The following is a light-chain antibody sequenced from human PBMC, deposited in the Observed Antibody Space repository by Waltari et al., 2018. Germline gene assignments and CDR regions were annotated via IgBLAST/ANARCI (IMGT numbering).Light chain of an antibody. Sequence: SYVLTQPASVSVAPGQTATITCGGTSIGTTSVHWYRPRAGQTPVLVVYDDIKRPSGVPERFSGSNSGNTATLTITRVEDGDEADYYCQVWDSSSNHAVFGGGTKLTVL. CDR2: DDI. CDR1: SIGTTS. J-gene: IGLJ2*01. V-gene: IGLV3-21*02. CDR3: QVWDSSSNHAV.